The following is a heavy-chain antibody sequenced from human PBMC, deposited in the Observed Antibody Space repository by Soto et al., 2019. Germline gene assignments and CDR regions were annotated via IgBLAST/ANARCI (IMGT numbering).Heavy chain of an antibody. CDR2: IDTTGSTT. D-gene: IGHD4-4*01. CDR3: ASVSAAQYYSGMNA. V-gene: IGHV3-74*01. CDR1: EFTFSTYW. Sequence: EVQLVESGGGLVQPGGSLRLSCAASEFTFSTYWMHWVRQAPGKGLEWVARIDTTGSTTTYAGSVQGRFTISRDNAKNTLYLQMHRVRDEDTAVYYAASVSAAQYYSGMNAWGKGTTVTVSS. J-gene: IGHJ6*04.